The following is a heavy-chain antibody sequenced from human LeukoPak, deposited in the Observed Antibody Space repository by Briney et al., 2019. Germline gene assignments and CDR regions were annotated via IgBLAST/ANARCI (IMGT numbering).Heavy chain of an antibody. D-gene: IGHD3-22*01. J-gene: IGHJ4*02. CDR2: IYWDDDK. CDR3: AHSPKYYYDSSGYYYAY. Sequence: SGPTLVKPTQTLTLTCTFSGFSLSTSGVGVGWIRQPPGKALEWLALIYWDDDKRYSPSLKSRLTITKDTSKNQVVLTMTNMDPVDTATYYCAHSPKYYYDSSGYYYAYWGQGTLVTVSS. CDR1: GFSLSTSGVG. V-gene: IGHV2-5*02.